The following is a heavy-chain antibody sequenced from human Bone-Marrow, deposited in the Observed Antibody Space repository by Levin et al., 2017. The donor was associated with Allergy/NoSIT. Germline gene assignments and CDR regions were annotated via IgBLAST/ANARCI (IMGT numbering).Heavy chain of an antibody. CDR2: ISPYNGDT. V-gene: IGHV1-18*01. CDR3: ARGQYSISWFGY. Sequence: GGSLRLSCKASGYSFVNYGISWLRQARGQGPEWMGWISPYNGDTIYAQNFQGRVTLTTDTSTSTAYMELKTLTSDDTATYYCARGQYSISWFGYWGQGTLVTVSS. D-gene: IGHD6-13*01. J-gene: IGHJ4*02. CDR1: GYSFVNYG.